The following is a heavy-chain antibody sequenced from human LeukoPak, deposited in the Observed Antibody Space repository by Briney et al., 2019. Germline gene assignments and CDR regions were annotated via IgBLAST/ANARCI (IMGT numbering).Heavy chain of an antibody. CDR2: IYSGGST. CDR3: ARAVSPQDYFDS. V-gene: IGHV3-53*01. Sequence: PGGSLRLSCAASGFTVSSNYMSWVRQAPGKGLEWVSVIYSGGSTYYADSVKGRFTFSRDISKNTLYLQMNSLRAEDTAVYYCARAVSPQDYFDSWGREPWSPSPQ. J-gene: IGHJ4*02. CDR1: GFTVSSNY.